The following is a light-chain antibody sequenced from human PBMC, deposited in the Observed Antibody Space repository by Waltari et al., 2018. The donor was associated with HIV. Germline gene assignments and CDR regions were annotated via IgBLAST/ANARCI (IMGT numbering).Light chain of an antibody. V-gene: IGLV3-27*01. CDR2: KDI. CDR1: GLAKRY. CDR3: FSAADNNLGV. Sequence: SYELTQPSSVSVSPGQTARTTCSGDGLAKRYVRWFQQKPGQAPVLVIYKDIERPSGIPERFSGSSSGTTVTLTISGAQVEDEADYYCFSAADNNLGVFGGGTKVTVL. J-gene: IGLJ3*02.